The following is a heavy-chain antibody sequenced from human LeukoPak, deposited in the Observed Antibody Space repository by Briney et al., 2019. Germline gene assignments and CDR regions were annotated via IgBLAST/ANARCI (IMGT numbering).Heavy chain of an antibody. D-gene: IGHD6-13*01. V-gene: IGHV4-59*01. CDR1: AGFLSSYS. CDR3: PGGYSSSWYYFYD. Sequence: SETLSPTCPVAAGFLSSYSCGWNRHLPGDGMGWNGYIYSSGSTTKNPSLKTRVPISLATSKNQFSLKLSAVTATATPVYSWPGGYSSSWYYFYDWERGTLVTASS. CDR2: IYSSGST. J-gene: IGHJ4*02.